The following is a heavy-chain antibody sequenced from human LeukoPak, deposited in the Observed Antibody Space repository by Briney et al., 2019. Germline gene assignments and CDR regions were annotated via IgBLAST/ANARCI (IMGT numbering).Heavy chain of an antibody. J-gene: IGHJ6*03. V-gene: IGHV3-21*01. CDR3: ARLSGLDGSGSSVSNYYYYYMDV. CDR1: GFPFTSYS. Sequence: SGGSLRLSCAASGFPFTSYSINWVRQVPGKGLEWVSSISSSSSYIYYADSVKGRFTISRDNAKNSLYLQMNSLRAEDTAVYYCARLSGLDGSGSSVSNYYYYYMDVWGKGTTVTVSS. CDR2: ISSSSSYI. D-gene: IGHD3-10*01.